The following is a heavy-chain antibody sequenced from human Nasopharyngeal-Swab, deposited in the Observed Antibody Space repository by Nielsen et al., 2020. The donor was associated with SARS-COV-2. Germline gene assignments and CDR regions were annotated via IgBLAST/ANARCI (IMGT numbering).Heavy chain of an antibody. Sequence: GESLKISCAVSGFTFSAHALSWVRQAPGKGLEWVSGISVSGGNTYYADSVAGRFTISRDNSNSRLFLQINSLRAEDTAVYYCARASWGLSVFDRWGQGTLVTVSS. CDR1: GFTFSAHA. V-gene: IGHV3-23*01. CDR2: ISVSGGNT. J-gene: IGHJ4*02. CDR3: ARASWGLSVFDR. D-gene: IGHD3-16*01.